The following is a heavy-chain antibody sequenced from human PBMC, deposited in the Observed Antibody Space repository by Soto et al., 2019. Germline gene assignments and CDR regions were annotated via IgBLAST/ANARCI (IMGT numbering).Heavy chain of an antibody. CDR2: INPSGST. J-gene: IGHJ6*02. V-gene: IGHV1-46*01. Sequence: QVQLVQSGAEVKKPGASVKVSCRASGYTFTNYYIHWVRQAPGQGLEWMGIINPSGSTTYAQKFQCRVTLTRDTSTSTVYMELSSLRSEDAAVYYCAREAGVAIFGVVSYYGMDVWGQGTTVTVSS. CDR1: GYTFTNYY. CDR3: AREAGVAIFGVVSYYGMDV. D-gene: IGHD3-3*02.